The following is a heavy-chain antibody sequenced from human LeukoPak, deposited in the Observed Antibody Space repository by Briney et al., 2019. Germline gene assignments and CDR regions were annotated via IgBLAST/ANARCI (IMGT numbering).Heavy chain of an antibody. CDR1: GFSVSSNY. CDR2: IYSGGST. J-gene: IGHJ4*02. Sequence: SGGSLRLSCAASGFSVSSNYMSWVRQAPGKGLEWVSVIYSGGSTYYADSVEGRFTISRDTSRNTLYLQMNSLRAEDTAVYYCAGARGAVAGDFDCWGQGTLVTVSS. V-gene: IGHV3-66*01. CDR3: AGARGAVAGDFDC. D-gene: IGHD6-19*01.